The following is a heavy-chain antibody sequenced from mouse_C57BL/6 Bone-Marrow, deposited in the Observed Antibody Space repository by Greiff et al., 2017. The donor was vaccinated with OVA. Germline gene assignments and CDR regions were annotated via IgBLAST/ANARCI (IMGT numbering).Heavy chain of an antibody. CDR1: GYTFTEYT. J-gene: IGHJ2*01. D-gene: IGHD1-1*01. CDR2: IYPGSGSI. CDR3: SRHERGPYYGSSYVLDY. Sequence: VQLQQSGAELVKPGASVKLSCKASGYTFTEYTIHWVKQRSGQGLEWIGWIYPGSGSIKYNEKFKDKATLTADKSSSTVYMERSRLTSEAPAVYVWSRHERGPYYGSSYVLDYWGQGTTLTVSS. V-gene: IGHV1-62-2*01.